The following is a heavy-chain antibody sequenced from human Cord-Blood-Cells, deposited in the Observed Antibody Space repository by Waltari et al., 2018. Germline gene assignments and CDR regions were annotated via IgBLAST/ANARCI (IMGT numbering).Heavy chain of an antibody. J-gene: IGHJ4*02. CDR2: IRYDGSNK. D-gene: IGHD1-26*01. Sequence: QVQLVESGGGVVQPGGSLRLSCAASGFPFSSYGLHWVRQAPGKGLEWVAFIRYDGSNKYYADSVKGRFTISRDNSKNTLYLQMNSLRAEDTAVYYCAKEDGSYYDYWGQGTLVTVSS. CDR3: AKEDGSYYDY. CDR1: GFPFSSYG. V-gene: IGHV3-30*02.